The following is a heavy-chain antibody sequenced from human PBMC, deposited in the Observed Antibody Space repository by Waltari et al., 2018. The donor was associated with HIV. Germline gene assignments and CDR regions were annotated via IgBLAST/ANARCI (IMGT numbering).Heavy chain of an antibody. J-gene: IGHJ6*02. CDR3: VRICKLNCYYYYGMDV. CDR2: IGTAGDT. Sequence: EVQLVESGGGLVQPGGSHRLACEATGFTFGSYDMHWVRQATGKGLEWVSGIGTAGDTYYPGSVKGRFTISRENAKNSLHLQMNSLRAGDTAVYYCVRICKLNCYYYYGMDVWGQGTTVTVSS. V-gene: IGHV3-13*01. CDR1: GFTFGSYD. D-gene: IGHD1-1*01.